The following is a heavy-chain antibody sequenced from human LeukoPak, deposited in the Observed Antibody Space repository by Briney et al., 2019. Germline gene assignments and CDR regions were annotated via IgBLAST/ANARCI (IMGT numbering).Heavy chain of an antibody. V-gene: IGHV1-69*06. J-gene: IGHJ4*02. CDR1: GGTFSSYA. D-gene: IGHD3-22*01. Sequence: ASVKVSCKASGGTFSSYAISWVRQAPGQGLERMGGIIPIFGTANYAQKFQGRVTITADKSTSTAYMELSSLRSEDTAVYYCAIRTDYYDSSGYLDFDYWGQGTLVTVSS. CDR3: AIRTDYYDSSGYLDFDY. CDR2: IIPIFGTA.